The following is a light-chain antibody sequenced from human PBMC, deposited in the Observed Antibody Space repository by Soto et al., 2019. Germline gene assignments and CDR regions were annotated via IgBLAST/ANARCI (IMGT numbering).Light chain of an antibody. V-gene: IGLV2-18*01. CDR3: SLYTSSSTVA. Sequence: QSALTQPPSVSGSPGQSVTIPCTATSRDVGSYNRVSWYQQPPGTHPKLISYEVSNRPSGVPDRFSGSKSGNTASLTISGLQAEDEADYYCSLYTSSSTVAFGGGTQRTV. J-gene: IGLJ2*01. CDR1: SRDVGSYNR. CDR2: EVS.